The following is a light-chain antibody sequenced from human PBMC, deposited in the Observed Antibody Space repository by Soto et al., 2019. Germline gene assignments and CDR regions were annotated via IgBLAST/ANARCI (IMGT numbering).Light chain of an antibody. CDR2: DAS. V-gene: IGKV3-20*01. J-gene: IGKJ4*01. Sequence: VLTQSPGTLSLSPGERATLSCGASQTVRNNYLAWYQQKPGQAPKLLIYDASSRDTGIPDRFSGSGSGTDFTLTISRLEPEDFAVYYCQQFSSYPLTFGGGTKVDIK. CDR3: QQFSSYPLT. CDR1: QTVRNNY.